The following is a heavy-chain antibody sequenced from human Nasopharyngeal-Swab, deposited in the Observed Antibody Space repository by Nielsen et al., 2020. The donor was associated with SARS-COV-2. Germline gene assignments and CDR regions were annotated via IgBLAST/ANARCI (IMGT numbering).Heavy chain of an antibody. Sequence: RQAPGKGLEWIGYIYYSGSTNYNPSLKSRVTISVVTSKNQFSLKLSSVTAADTAVYYCARGFVAADNYYYYYMDVWGKGTTVTVSS. CDR2: IYYSGST. J-gene: IGHJ6*03. D-gene: IGHD6-13*01. CDR3: ARGFVAADNYYYYYMDV. V-gene: IGHV4-59*01.